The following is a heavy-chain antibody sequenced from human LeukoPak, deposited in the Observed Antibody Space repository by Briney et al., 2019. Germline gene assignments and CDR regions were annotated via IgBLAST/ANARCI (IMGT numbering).Heavy chain of an antibody. J-gene: IGHJ4*02. Sequence: SETLSLTCTVSGGSISNFHWTWIRQSPGKGLEWIGYVYYIGSTSYNPSLKSRVTISLDTSKKQVSLKLTSVTAADTAVYYCARGQPSFDYWGQGTLVTVSS. CDR1: GGSISNFH. V-gene: IGHV4-59*01. CDR3: ARGQPSFDY. D-gene: IGHD2-2*01. CDR2: VYYIGST.